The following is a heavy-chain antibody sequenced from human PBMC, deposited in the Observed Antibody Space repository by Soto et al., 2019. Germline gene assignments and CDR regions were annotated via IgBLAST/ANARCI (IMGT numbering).Heavy chain of an antibody. V-gene: IGHV1-69*01. CDR2: ILPFFGTS. Sequence: QVQLVQSGAEVKKPGSSVKVSCEASGGTFSSYPINWVRQAPGQGLEWMGGILPFFGTSNYAQKFQGRVTITADDSTSTAYMELSSLRSEDTAVYYCARVGHITNYGMAVWGQGTTVTVSS. CDR3: ARVGHITNYGMAV. D-gene: IGHD1-26*01. CDR1: GGTFSSYP. J-gene: IGHJ6*02.